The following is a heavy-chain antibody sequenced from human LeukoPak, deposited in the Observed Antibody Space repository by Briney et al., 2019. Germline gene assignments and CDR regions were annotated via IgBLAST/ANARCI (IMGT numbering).Heavy chain of an antibody. CDR2: IYTSGST. J-gene: IGHJ6*03. V-gene: IGHV4-4*07. Sequence: SETLSLTCTVSGGSISGYYWSWSRQPAGKGLEWIGRIYTSGSTNHNPSLKSRVTISVDKSQNQFSLKLSSVTAADTAVYYCARDVELVGSSWYYYYMDVWGKGTTVTVSS. CDR1: GGSISGYY. CDR3: ARDVELVGSSWYYYYMDV. D-gene: IGHD6-13*01.